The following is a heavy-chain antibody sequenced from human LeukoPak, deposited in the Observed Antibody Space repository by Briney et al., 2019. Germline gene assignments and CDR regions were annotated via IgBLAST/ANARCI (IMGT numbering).Heavy chain of an antibody. Sequence: PGGCLRLSCAASGFTFSSYWMSWVRQGPGKGLEWVANIKQDGSEKYYVDSVKGRFTICRDNAKNSLYLQMNSLRAEDTAVYYCARHSGTYFDYWGQGTLVTVSS. J-gene: IGHJ4*02. CDR1: GFTFSSYW. CDR2: IKQDGSEK. V-gene: IGHV3-7*01. D-gene: IGHD1-26*01. CDR3: ARHSGTYFDY.